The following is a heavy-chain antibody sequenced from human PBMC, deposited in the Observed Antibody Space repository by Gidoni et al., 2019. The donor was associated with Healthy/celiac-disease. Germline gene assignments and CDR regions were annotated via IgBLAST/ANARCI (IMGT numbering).Heavy chain of an antibody. CDR3: ARVPMVPNGIDY. CDR1: VYTFTGYY. D-gene: IGHD3-10*01. Sequence: QVQLVPSGAEVKKPGASVKVSCKASVYTFTGYYMNLVRQAPGQGLEWMGWINPNSGGTNYAQKFQGRVTMTRETSISTAYMELSRLRSDDTAVYYCARVPMVPNGIDYWGQGTLVTVSS. J-gene: IGHJ4*02. CDR2: INPNSGGT. V-gene: IGHV1-2*02.